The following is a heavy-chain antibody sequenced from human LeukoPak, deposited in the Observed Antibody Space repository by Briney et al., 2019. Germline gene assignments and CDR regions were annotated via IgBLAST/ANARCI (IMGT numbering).Heavy chain of an antibody. CDR3: VSFYETY. J-gene: IGHJ4*02. V-gene: IGHV3-21*06. Sequence: GGSLRLSCAASGFAFSSYSMNWVRLAPGKGLEWVSSISSGSTYIYYADSVKGRFTISRDNAKNSLYLQMNSLRAEDTAVYYCVSFYETYWGRGTLVTVSS. CDR1: GFAFSSYS. D-gene: IGHD2/OR15-2a*01. CDR2: ISSGSTYI.